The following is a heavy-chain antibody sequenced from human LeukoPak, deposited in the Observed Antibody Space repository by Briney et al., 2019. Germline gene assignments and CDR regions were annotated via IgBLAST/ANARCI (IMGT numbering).Heavy chain of an antibody. CDR2: IRYGGSHQ. V-gene: IGHV3-33*01. CDR1: GFSFGSYG. D-gene: IGHD2/OR15-2a*01. Sequence: GGSLRLSCAASGFSFGSYGMHWVRQAPGKGLEWVAFIRYGGSHQFYADSVRGRFTISRDNPKNTLYLQMNSLRGEDTAVYFCARDSGTWFYLQDWGQGTLDTVSS. CDR3: ARDSGTWFYLQD. J-gene: IGHJ1*01.